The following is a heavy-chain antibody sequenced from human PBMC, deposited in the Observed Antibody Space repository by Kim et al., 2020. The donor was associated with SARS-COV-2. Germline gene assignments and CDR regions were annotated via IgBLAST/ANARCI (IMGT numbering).Heavy chain of an antibody. Sequence: LSLSCAASGFTFSSYAMTWVRQAPGKGLEWVSVIYSGGSSTYYADSVKGRFTISRDNSKNTLYLQMNSLRAEDTAVYYCAKGYSSGWYPYWGQGTLVTVSS. V-gene: IGHV3-23*03. CDR3: AKGYSSGWYPY. CDR1: GFTFSSYA. J-gene: IGHJ4*02. D-gene: IGHD6-19*01. CDR2: IYSGGSST.